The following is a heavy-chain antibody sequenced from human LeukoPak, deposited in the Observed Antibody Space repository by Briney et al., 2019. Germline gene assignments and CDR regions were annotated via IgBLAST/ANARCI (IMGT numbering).Heavy chain of an antibody. CDR3: ARPIAAAGTDLGY. V-gene: IGHV5-51*01. D-gene: IGHD6-13*01. CDR2: IYPGDSDT. CDR1: GYIFPDYW. Sequence: GESLKISCEASGYIFPDYWIGWVRQMPGKGLEWMGIIYPGDSDTKYSPSFQGQVTISVDKSVTTAYLQWSSLQASDTAMYYCARPIAAAGTDLGYWGQGTLVTVSS. J-gene: IGHJ4*02.